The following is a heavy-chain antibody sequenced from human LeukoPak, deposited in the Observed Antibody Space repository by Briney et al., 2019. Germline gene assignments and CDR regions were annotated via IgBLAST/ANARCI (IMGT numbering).Heavy chain of an antibody. J-gene: IGHJ4*02. Sequence: GESLKISCKGSGYSFTSYWIGWVRQMPGKGLEWMGIIYPGDSDTRYSPSFQGQVTISADKSISTAYLQWSSLKASDTAMYYCARSGYCSGGSCYPQRPTDYWGQGTLVTVSS. V-gene: IGHV5-51*01. CDR3: ARSGYCSGGSCYPQRPTDY. CDR1: GYSFTSYW. D-gene: IGHD2-15*01. CDR2: IYPGDSDT.